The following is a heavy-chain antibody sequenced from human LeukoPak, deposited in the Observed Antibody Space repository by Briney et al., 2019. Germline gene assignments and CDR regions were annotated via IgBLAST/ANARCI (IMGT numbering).Heavy chain of an antibody. CDR2: ISYDGSNK. CDR1: GFSFSDYS. D-gene: IGHD3-3*01. CDR3: AKDRKRGVVLQTLSYFDY. Sequence: GGSLRLSCAASGFSFSDYSFNWVRQAPGKGLEWVAVISYDGSNKYYADSVKGRFTISRDNSKNTLYLQMNSLRAEDTAVYYCAKDRKRGVVLQTLSYFDYWGQGTLVTVSS. J-gene: IGHJ4*02. V-gene: IGHV3-30*18.